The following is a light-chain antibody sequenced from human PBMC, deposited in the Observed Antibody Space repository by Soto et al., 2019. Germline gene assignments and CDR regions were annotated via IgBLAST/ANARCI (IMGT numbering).Light chain of an antibody. Sequence: QSVLTQPPSASGTPGQRVTISCSGSSSNIGSNYVCWYQHLPGTAPKLLIYSNNQRPSGVPDRFSGSKSGTSASLAISGLRFEYEADYYCATWADSLRGHYVLGTGTKV. CDR2: SNN. CDR1: SSNIGSNY. CDR3: ATWADSLRGHYV. J-gene: IGLJ1*01. V-gene: IGLV1-47*02.